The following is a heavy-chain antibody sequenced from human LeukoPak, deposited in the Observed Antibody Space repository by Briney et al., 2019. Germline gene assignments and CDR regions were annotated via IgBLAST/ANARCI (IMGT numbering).Heavy chain of an antibody. Sequence: ASVKVSCRVSRYTLTELSMHWVRQAPGKGLEWMGGFDPEGGETIYAQKFQGRVTMTEDTSTDTAYMELSSLRSEDTAVYYCATDIRAGTPHDYWGQGSLVTVSS. J-gene: IGHJ4*02. CDR3: ATDIRAGTPHDY. D-gene: IGHD6-19*01. CDR2: FDPEGGET. V-gene: IGHV1-24*01. CDR1: RYTLTELS.